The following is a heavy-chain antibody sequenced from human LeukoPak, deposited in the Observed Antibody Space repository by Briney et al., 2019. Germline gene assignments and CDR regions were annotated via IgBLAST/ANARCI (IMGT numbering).Heavy chain of an antibody. Sequence: GGSLRLSCAASGFTLSSYWMSWVRQAPGEGLKWVANIKYDGSEKDYVDSVKGRFTISRDNAKNSLYLQMNSLRAEDTAVYYCARDIAPAGLFFDYWGQGTLVTVSS. CDR3: ARDIAPAGLFFDY. V-gene: IGHV3-7*01. CDR1: GFTLSSYW. CDR2: IKYDGSEK. D-gene: IGHD6-13*01. J-gene: IGHJ4*02.